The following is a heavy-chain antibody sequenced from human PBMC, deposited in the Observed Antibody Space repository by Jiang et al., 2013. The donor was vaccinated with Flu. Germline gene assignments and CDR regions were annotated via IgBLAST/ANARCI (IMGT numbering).Heavy chain of an antibody. D-gene: IGHD3-10*01. J-gene: IGHJ3*02. V-gene: IGHV2-5*02. CDR3: AHSAPPGSPSEVGPGSGSYERHNAFDI. CDR2: IYWDDDK. Sequence: KPTQTLTLICTFSGFSLSTSGVGVGWIRQPPGKALEWLALIYWDDDKRYRSSLKSRLTITKDTPKNQVVLTVTNMDPVDIATYYCAHSAPPGSPSEVGPGSGSYERHNAFDIWGQGTLVTVSS. CDR1: GFSLSTSGVG.